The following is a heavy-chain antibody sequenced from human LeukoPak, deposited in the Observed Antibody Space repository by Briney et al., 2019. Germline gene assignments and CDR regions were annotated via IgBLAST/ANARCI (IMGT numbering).Heavy chain of an antibody. J-gene: IGHJ4*02. Sequence: SETLSLTCAVYGGSFSGYYWSWIRQPPGKGLEWIGEINHSGSTNYNPSLKSRVTISVDTSKNQFSLKLSSATAADTAVYYCKGSSSWYGEDYWGQGTLVTVSS. D-gene: IGHD6-13*01. CDR3: KGSSSWYGEDY. CDR2: INHSGST. V-gene: IGHV4-34*01. CDR1: GGSFSGYY.